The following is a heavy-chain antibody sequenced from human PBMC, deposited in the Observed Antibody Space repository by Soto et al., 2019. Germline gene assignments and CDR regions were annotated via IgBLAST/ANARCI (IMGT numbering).Heavy chain of an antibody. CDR3: ARGGGYCTPTSCAIDS. D-gene: IGHD2-8*01. J-gene: IGHJ4*02. CDR1: RFSFSSYE. Sequence: PGWSLRLSCVASRFSFSSYEMSWVRQAAGKGLEWVSRVSLTGDRTNYAGSVKGRFTVSRDKFKNTLYLEMDSLRPEDTAIYYCARGGGYCTPTSCAIDSWGRGT. CDR2: VSLTGDRT. V-gene: IGHV3-23*01.